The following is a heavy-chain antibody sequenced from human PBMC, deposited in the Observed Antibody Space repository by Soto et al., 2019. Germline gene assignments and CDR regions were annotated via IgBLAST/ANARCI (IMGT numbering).Heavy chain of an antibody. Sequence: EVQLVESGGDIVKPGGCLRLSCEASGITFINAWMSWVRQAPGKGPEWVGHIKNKADGGAADYAAAVRGRFTISRDDSKNTLFLQMNSLEIEDTAIYYCTTDPGDYQDFWGQGTLVTVS. J-gene: IGHJ4*02. CDR3: TTDPGDYQDF. V-gene: IGHV3-15*01. CDR2: IKNKADGGAA. D-gene: IGHD4-17*01. CDR1: GITFINAW.